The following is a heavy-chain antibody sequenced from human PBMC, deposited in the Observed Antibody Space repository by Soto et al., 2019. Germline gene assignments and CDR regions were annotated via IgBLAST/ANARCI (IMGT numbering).Heavy chain of an antibody. Sequence: NPSETLSLTCAVYGGSFSGYYWSWIRQPPGKGLEWIGEINHSGSTNYNPSLKSRVTISVDTSKNQFSLKLSSVTAADTAVYYCARKYYDFWSGYYQGPGTLNYGMDVWGQGTTVTVSS. J-gene: IGHJ6*02. V-gene: IGHV4-34*01. CDR3: ARKYYDFWSGYYQGPGTLNYGMDV. CDR1: GGSFSGYY. D-gene: IGHD3-3*01. CDR2: INHSGST.